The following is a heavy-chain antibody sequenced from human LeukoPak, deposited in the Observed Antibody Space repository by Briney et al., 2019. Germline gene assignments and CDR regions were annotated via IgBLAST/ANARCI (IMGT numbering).Heavy chain of an antibody. CDR2: INWNGGST. J-gene: IGHJ4*02. CDR1: GFXFDDYG. Sequence: PGGSLRLSCGASGFXFDDYGMSWVRQAPGKGLEWVSGINWNGGSTGYADSVKGRFTISRDNAKNSLYLQMNSLRAEDTALYYCARVKGIWFGEFDYWGQGILVTVSS. D-gene: IGHD3-10*01. CDR3: ARVKGIWFGEFDY. V-gene: IGHV3-20*04.